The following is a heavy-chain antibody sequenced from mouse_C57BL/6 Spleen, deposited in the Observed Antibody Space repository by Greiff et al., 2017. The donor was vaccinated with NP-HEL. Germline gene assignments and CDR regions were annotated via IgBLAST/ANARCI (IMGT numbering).Heavy chain of an antibody. CDR2: IYPGDGDT. CDR3: ASPYYYGEAYFDY. D-gene: IGHD1-1*01. V-gene: IGHV1-82*01. J-gene: IGHJ2*01. Sequence: VQLQQSGPELVKPGASVKISCKASGYAFSSSWMNWVKQRPGQGLEWIGRIYPGDGDTNYNGKFKGKATLTADKSSSTAYMQLSSLTSEDSAVYFCASPYYYGEAYFDYWGQGTTRTVSS. CDR1: GYAFSSSW.